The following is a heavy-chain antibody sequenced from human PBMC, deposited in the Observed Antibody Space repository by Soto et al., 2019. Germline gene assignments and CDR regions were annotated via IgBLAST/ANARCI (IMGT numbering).Heavy chain of an antibody. V-gene: IGHV1-69*13. Sequence: EASVKVSCKASGGTFSSYAISWVRQAPGQGLEWMGGIIPIFGTANYAQKFQGRVTITADESTSTAYMELSSLRSEDTAVYYCARADGDSSSWYHYYGMDVWGQGTTVTVSS. J-gene: IGHJ6*02. CDR3: ARADGDSSSWYHYYGMDV. CDR2: IIPIFGTA. D-gene: IGHD6-13*01. CDR1: GGTFSSYA.